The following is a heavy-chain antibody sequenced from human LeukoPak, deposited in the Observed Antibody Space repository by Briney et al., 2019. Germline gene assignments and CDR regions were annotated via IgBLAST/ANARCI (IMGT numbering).Heavy chain of an antibody. CDR1: GYSISSGYY. D-gene: IGHD2-2*02. CDR3: ARLLPDIVVVPAAIRSVYWFDP. CDR2: IYHSGST. V-gene: IGHV4-38-2*01. J-gene: IGHJ5*02. Sequence: SETLSLTCAVSGYSISSGYYRGWIRQPPGNGLEWIGSIYHSGSTYYNPSLKSRVTISVDTAKNQFSLKLSSVTAADTAVYYCARLLPDIVVVPAAIRSVYWFDPWGQGTLVTVSS.